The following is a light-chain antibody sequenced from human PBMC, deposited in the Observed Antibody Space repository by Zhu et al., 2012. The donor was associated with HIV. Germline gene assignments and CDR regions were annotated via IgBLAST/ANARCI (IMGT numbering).Light chain of an antibody. Sequence: DVQLTQSPSFLFASVGDRVTITCRASESISRYLAWYQQKPGKAPKLLIYDASTLQSGVPSTFSGSGSGTEFTLTISSLQPEDFAIYYCQQLNTYPLFTFGPGTKVDIK. J-gene: IGKJ3*01. CDR1: ESISRY. CDR2: DAS. CDR3: QQLNTYPLFT. V-gene: IGKV1-9*01.